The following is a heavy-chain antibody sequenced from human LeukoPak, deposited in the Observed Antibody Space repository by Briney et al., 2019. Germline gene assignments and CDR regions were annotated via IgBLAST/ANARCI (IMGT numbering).Heavy chain of an antibody. CDR1: GGSISTYY. CDR2: IYISGSV. V-gene: IGHV4-4*07. J-gene: IGHJ5*02. D-gene: IGHD2-21*01. Sequence: PSETLSLTCTVSGGSISTYYWNWIRQPAGKGLEWIGRIYISGSVNYNPSLKSRLIMSVDTSKNQFSLKLSSVTAADTAVYYCARGDGSGDNNWFDPWGQGTLVTVSS. CDR3: ARGDGSGDNNWFDP.